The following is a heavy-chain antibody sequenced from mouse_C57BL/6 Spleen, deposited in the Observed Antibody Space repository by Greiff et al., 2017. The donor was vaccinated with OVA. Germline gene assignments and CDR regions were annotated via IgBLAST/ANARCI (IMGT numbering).Heavy chain of an antibody. CDR2: IDPETGGT. CDR1: GYTFTDYE. Sequence: VKLQQSGAELVRPGASVTLSCKASGYTFTDYEMHWVKQTPVHGLEWIGAIDPETGGTAYNQKFKGKAILTADKSSSTAYMELRSLTSEDSSVYYCTSGGLRGLFGYWGQGATLTVSS. CDR3: TSGGLRGLFGY. D-gene: IGHD2-4*01. J-gene: IGHJ2*01. V-gene: IGHV1-15*01.